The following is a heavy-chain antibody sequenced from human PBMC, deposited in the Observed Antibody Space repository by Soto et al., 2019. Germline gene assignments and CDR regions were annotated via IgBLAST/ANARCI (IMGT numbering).Heavy chain of an antibody. CDR1: GGSVSSGSYY. J-gene: IGHJ6*02. V-gene: IGHV4-61*01. CDR2: IYYSGST. Sequence: QVQLQESGPGLVKPSETLSLTCTVSGGSVSSGSYYWSWLRQPPGKGLEWIGYIYYSGSTNYNPSLKSRVTISVDTSKNQFSLKLSSVTAADTAVYYCARVGYYYYGMDVWGQGTTVTVSS. CDR3: ARVGYYYYGMDV.